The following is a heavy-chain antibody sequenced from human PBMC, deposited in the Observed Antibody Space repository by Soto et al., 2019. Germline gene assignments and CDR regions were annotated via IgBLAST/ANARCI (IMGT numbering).Heavy chain of an antibody. CDR2: IIPIFGTA. CDR1: GGTFSSYA. CDR3: ARVGQAYCGGDCYYYFDY. J-gene: IGHJ4*02. D-gene: IGHD2-21*02. V-gene: IGHV1-69*13. Sequence: GASVKVSCKASGGTFSSYAISWVRQAPGQGLEWMGGIIPIFGTANYAQKFQGRVTITADESTSTAYMELSSLRSEDTAVYYCARVGQAYCGGDCYYYFDYWGQGTLVTVSS.